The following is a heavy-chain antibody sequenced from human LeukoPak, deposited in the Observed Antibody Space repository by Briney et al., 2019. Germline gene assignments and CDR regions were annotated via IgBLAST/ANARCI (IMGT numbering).Heavy chain of an antibody. CDR1: GGTFSSYA. D-gene: IGHD2-2*01. Sequence: ASVKVSCKASGGTFSSYAISWVRQAPGQGLEWMGGIIPIFGTANYAQKFQGRVTIAADESTSTAYMELSSLRSEHTAVYYSARGDIVVVPGGPAYHFDYWGQGTLVTVSS. J-gene: IGHJ4*02. CDR3: ARGDIVVVPGGPAYHFDY. CDR2: IIPIFGTA. V-gene: IGHV1-69*13.